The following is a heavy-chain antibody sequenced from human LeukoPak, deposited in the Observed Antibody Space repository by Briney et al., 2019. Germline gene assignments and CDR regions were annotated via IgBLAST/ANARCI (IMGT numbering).Heavy chain of an antibody. CDR2: ISTSGN. D-gene: IGHD1-26*01. V-gene: IGHV4-4*07. Sequence: SETLSLTCTVSGGSISTYYWSWIRQPAGKGLEWIGRISTSGNNYNPSLKSRVTMSVDTSKNQFSLRLTSVTAADTAVYYCARGRNLGATNAFDIWGQGTMVTVSS. J-gene: IGHJ3*02. CDR3: ARGRNLGATNAFDI. CDR1: GGSISTYY.